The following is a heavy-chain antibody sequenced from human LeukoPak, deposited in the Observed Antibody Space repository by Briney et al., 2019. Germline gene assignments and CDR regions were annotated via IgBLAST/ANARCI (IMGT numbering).Heavy chain of an antibody. V-gene: IGHV1-69*13. CDR3: ARDLTHDSSGGLDY. D-gene: IGHD3-22*01. CDR1: GGTFSSYA. J-gene: IGHJ4*02. CDR2: IIPIFGTA. Sequence: SVKVSCKASGGTFSSYAISWVRQAPGQGLEWMGGIIPIFGTANYAQKFQGRVTITADESTITAYMELSSLRSEDTAVYYCARDLTHDSSGGLDYWGQGTLVTVSS.